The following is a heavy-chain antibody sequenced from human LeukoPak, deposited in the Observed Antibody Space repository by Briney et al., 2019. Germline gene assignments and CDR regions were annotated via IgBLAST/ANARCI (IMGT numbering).Heavy chain of an antibody. V-gene: IGHV4-30-2*01. CDR1: GGSISSGGYY. Sequence: PSETLSLTCTVTGGSISSGGYYWSWIRQPPGKGLEWIGYIYHSGSTYYNPSLKSRVTISVDRSKNQFSLKLSSVTAADTAVYYCARTSPSKPFYWGQGTLVTVSS. CDR3: ARTSPSKPFY. J-gene: IGHJ4*02. CDR2: IYHSGST.